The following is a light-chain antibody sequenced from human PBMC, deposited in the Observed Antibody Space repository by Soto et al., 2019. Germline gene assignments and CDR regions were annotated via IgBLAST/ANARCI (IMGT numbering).Light chain of an antibody. J-gene: IGKJ4*01. CDR1: QGMRND. V-gene: IGKV1-17*01. CDR3: LQQSSYPPLT. Sequence: DIQVTQSPSSLSASVEDRVTITCRASQGMRNDLGWYQQKPGKAPKRLIYAASSLQSGVPSRFSGSGSETELTLTVSSLQPEDFATYYCLQQSSYPPLTFGGGTKVEIK. CDR2: AAS.